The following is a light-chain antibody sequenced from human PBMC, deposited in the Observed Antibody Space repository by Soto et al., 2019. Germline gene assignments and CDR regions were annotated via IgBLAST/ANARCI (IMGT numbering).Light chain of an antibody. CDR3: QQCNSYSWT. Sequence: DIQMTQSPSTLSASVGDRVTITCRASQSISSWLAWYQQKPGKAAKLLIYKASSLESGVPSRFSGSGSGTEFTLTISSLQPDHFASYYCQQCNSYSWTFGQGTKVEIK. CDR2: KAS. J-gene: IGKJ1*01. CDR1: QSISSW. V-gene: IGKV1-5*03.